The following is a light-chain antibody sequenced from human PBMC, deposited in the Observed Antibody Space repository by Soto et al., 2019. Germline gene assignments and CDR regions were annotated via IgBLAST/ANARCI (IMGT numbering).Light chain of an antibody. CDR1: QSINAW. Sequence: DIQMTQAPSTLSASVGDRATITCRASQSINAWLAWYQQKPGKAPKLLIYDVSTLDSGVPSRFSGSASGTEFTLTINNLESDDFATYYCQQYHRYSTFGQGTRVDIK. CDR2: DVS. CDR3: QQYHRYST. V-gene: IGKV1-5*01. J-gene: IGKJ1*01.